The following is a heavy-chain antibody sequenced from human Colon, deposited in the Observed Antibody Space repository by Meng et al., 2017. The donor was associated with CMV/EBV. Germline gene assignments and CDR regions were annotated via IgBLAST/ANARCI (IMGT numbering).Heavy chain of an antibody. CDR2: IRSESVGGTT. J-gene: IGHJ4*02. CDR3: ATEVLKWLGSESVDF. V-gene: IGHV3-15*07. CDR1: FNFRNAW. Sequence: FNFRNAWMNWVRQDPGKGLEWVGRIRSESVGGTTDYSAPVKGRFTISRDDSKNTVYLHMNNLKTEDTAVYYCATEVLKWLGSESVDFWGQGTLVTVSS. D-gene: IGHD3-10*01.